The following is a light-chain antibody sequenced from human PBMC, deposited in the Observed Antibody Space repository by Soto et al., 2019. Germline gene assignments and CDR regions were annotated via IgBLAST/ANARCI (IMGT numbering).Light chain of an antibody. J-gene: IGKJ1*01. Sequence: EIVLTQSPGTLSLSPGERATLSCRASQSVTNNYVAWYQQKPGQPPRLLIHDAFNRATGIPDRLSGSGSGTDFTLTISRLEPEDFAVYYCQQCAHAPLTFGQGTKVDIK. CDR3: QQCAHAPLT. CDR2: DAF. V-gene: IGKV3-20*01. CDR1: QSVTNNY.